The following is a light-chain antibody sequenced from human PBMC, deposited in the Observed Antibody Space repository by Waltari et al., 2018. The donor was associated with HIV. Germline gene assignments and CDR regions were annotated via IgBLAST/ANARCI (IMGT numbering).Light chain of an antibody. CDR1: KLGDKY. CDR3: QAWDSSTVV. V-gene: IGLV3-1*01. J-gene: IGLJ2*01. CDR2: QDK. Sequence: SYELTQPASVSVSPGPTASLTCSGDKLGDKYVSWYQQKPGQSPVVVIYQDKKRPSGIPERFSGSNSGNTATLTISGTQALDEADYYCQAWDSSTVVFGGGTTVTVL.